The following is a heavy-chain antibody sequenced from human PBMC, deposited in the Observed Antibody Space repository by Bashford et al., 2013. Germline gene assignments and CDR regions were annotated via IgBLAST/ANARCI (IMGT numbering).Heavy chain of an antibody. D-gene: IGHD2-15*01. CDR1: GFTFSGSA. Sequence: GGSLRLSCAASGFTFSGSAMHWVRQASGKGLEWVGRIRSKANSYATAYAASVKGRFTISRDDSKNTAYLQMNSLKTEDTAVYYCTPHRDIVVVVAATDWFDPWGQGTLVTVSS. V-gene: IGHV3-73*01. CDR3: TPHRDIVVVVAATDWFDP. CDR2: IRSKANSYAT. J-gene: IGHJ5*02.